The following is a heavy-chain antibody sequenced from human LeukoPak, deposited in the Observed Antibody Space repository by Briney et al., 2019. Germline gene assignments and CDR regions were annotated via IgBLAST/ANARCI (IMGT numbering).Heavy chain of an antibody. J-gene: IGHJ4*02. CDR2: INASSRTI. CDR3: PRVDGHFDY. CDR1: GFTFNTYS. D-gene: IGHD5-24*01. V-gene: IGHV3-48*02. Sequence: GGSLRLSCAFSGFTFNTYSVNGVRQAPGKGLECVSYINASSRTIYYADSVKGRFTFYRDNAKYSLYLQRNTLRDADTAVYYCPRVDGHFDYWGQGNLVTVSS.